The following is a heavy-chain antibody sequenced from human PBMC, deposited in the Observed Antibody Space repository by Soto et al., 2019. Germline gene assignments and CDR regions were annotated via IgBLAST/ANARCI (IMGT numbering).Heavy chain of an antibody. CDR3: ARVPTGKYGVWNY. CDR2: INPGGSIA. Sequence: EEQLVESGGGLVNPGGSRRLPCEASGFTFTGNWMPWSGQAPGKGLVWVSRINPGGSIAAYADSVKGRFTISRDNAKNTLYLQMNSLRGDDTAVYYCARVPTGKYGVWNYWGQGTLVTVSS. CDR1: GFTFTGNW. D-gene: IGHD2-8*01. V-gene: IGHV3-74*01. J-gene: IGHJ4*02.